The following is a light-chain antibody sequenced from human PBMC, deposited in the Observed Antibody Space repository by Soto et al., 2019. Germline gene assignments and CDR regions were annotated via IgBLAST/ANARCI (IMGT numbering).Light chain of an antibody. V-gene: IGKV1-39*01. CDR2: TAS. CDR3: QQSYSIPRT. CDR1: QSFSTY. Sequence: DFPMSQSPSSLASCVGDRVIITCRASQSFSTYLNWYLQKPGKAPKLLIYTASNLQSGVPSRFSGSGSGTDFTLTISSLQPEDFATYYCQQSYSIPRTFGPGTKVDIK. J-gene: IGKJ1*01.